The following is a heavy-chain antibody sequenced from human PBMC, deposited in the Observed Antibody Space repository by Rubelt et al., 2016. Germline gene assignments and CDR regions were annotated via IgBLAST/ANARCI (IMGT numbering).Heavy chain of an antibody. CDR3: ARDSGTYDSSGYYID. CDR2: IWYDGSNK. V-gene: IGHV3-30*01. D-gene: IGHD3-22*01. J-gene: IGHJ4*02. Sequence: EWVAVIWYDGSNKYYADSVKGRFTISRDNSKNTLYLQMNSLRAEDTAVYYCARDSGTYDSSGYYIDWGQGTLVTVSS.